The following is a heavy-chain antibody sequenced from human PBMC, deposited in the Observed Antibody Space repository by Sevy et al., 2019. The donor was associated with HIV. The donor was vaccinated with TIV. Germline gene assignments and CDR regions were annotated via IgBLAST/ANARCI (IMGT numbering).Heavy chain of an antibody. D-gene: IGHD3-3*01. J-gene: IGHJ4*02. CDR3: ARDSFYDFSLDY. CDR2: ISSSSTI. CDR1: GFTFSSYS. V-gene: IGHV3-48*02. Sequence: GGSLRLSCAASGFTFSSYSMNWVRQAPGKGLEWVSYISSSSTIYYADSVKGRFTISRDNAKNSLYLQMNSLRDEDTAVYYCARDSFYDFSLDYWGQGTLVTVSS.